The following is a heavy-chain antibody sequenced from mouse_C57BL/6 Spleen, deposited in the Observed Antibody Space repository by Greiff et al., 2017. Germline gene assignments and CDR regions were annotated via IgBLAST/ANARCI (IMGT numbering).Heavy chain of an antibody. CDR2: INPNNGGT. J-gene: IGHJ2*01. CDR3: ARSRSYGNYFDY. CDR1: GYTFTDYN. V-gene: IGHV1-18*01. D-gene: IGHD2-1*01. Sequence: VQLKESGPELVKPGASVKIPCKASGYTFTDYNMDWVKQSHGKSLEWIGDINPNNGGTIYNQKFKGKATLTVDKSSSTAYMELRSLTSEDTAVYYCARSRSYGNYFDYWGQGTTLTVSS.